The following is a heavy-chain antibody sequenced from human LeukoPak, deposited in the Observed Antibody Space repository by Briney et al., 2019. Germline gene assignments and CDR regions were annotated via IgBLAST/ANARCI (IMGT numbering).Heavy chain of an antibody. CDR3: ARNRSPRGTDYYYGMDV. CDR1: GGTFSSYA. V-gene: IGHV1-69*04. CDR2: IIPILGIA. J-gene: IGHJ6*02. D-gene: IGHD3-16*01. Sequence: SVTVSFTASGGTFSSYAISWVRQAPGQGLEWMGRIIPILGIANYAQKFQGRVTITADKSTSTAYMELSSLRSEDTAVYYCARNRSPRGTDYYYGMDVWGQGTTVTVSS.